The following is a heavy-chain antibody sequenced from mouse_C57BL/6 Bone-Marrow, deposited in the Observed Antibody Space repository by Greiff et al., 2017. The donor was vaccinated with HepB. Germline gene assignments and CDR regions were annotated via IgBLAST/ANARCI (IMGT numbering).Heavy chain of an antibody. D-gene: IGHD1-1*01. V-gene: IGHV2-6*03. CDR2: IWSDGST. Sequence: VMLVESGPGLVAPSQSLSITCTVSGFSLTSYGVHWVRQPPGKGLEWLGVIWSDGSTTYNSALKTRLSISKDNSKSPVFLKMNSLQTADTAMYYGDRYGVVAYWYFDVWGTGTTVTVSS. CDR3: DRYGVVAYWYFDV. J-gene: IGHJ1*03. CDR1: GFSLTSYG.